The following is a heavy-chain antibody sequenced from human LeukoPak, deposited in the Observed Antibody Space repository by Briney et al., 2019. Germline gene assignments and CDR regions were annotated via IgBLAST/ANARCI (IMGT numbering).Heavy chain of an antibody. V-gene: IGHV4-59*01. CDR1: GGSFSGYY. CDR2: IHYSGRT. J-gene: IGHJ6*02. D-gene: IGHD1-26*01. CDR3: ARAKDSGSSKYYYYYGMDV. Sequence: PSETLSLTCAVYGGSFSGYYWSWIRQPPGKGLEWIGYIHYSGRTNYKPSLKSRVTISADTSVNQLSLKLTSVTAADTAIYYCARAKDSGSSKYYYYYGMDVWGQGTTVTVSS.